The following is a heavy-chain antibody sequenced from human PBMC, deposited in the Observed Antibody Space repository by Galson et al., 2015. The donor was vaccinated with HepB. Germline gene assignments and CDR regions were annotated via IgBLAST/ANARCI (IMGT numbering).Heavy chain of an antibody. J-gene: IGHJ4*02. CDR2: ISYDGSNK. CDR3: ARSNRANWNRNPFDY. D-gene: IGHD1-1*01. CDR1: GFTFSSYA. Sequence: SLRLSCAASGFTFSSYAMHWVRQAPGKGLEWVAVISYDGSNKYYAGSVKGRFTISRDNSKNTLYLQMNSLRAEDTAVYYCARSNRANWNRNPFDYWGQGTLVTVSS. V-gene: IGHV3-30-3*01.